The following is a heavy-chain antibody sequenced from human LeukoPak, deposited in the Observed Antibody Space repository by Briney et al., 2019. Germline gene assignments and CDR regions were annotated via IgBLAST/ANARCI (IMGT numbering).Heavy chain of an antibody. CDR1: GGSFSGYY. Sequence: PSETLSLTCAVYGGSFSGYYWSWIRQPPGKGLEWIGEINHSGSTNYNPSLKSRVTISVDTSKNQFSLKLSSVTAADTAVYYFARRSWPVVPAANNWFDPWGQGTLVTVSS. CDR2: INHSGST. CDR3: ARRSWPVVPAANNWFDP. D-gene: IGHD2-2*01. V-gene: IGHV4-34*01. J-gene: IGHJ5*02.